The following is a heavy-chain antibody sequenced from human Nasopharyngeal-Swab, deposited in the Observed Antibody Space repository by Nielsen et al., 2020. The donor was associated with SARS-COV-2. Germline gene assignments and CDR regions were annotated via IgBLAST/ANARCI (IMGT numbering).Heavy chain of an antibody. Sequence: GGSLRLSCAASGFTFSNYRMYWVRQAPGKGLVWVSRINGDGSSLNYADFVKGRFTISTDNAKSTLYLEMNSLRAEETAVYYCARGRGSSTSMIGYWGQGTLVTVSS. D-gene: IGHD2/OR15-2a*01. CDR1: GFTFSNYR. CDR3: ARGRGSSTSMIGY. V-gene: IGHV3-74*01. J-gene: IGHJ4*02. CDR2: INGDGSSL.